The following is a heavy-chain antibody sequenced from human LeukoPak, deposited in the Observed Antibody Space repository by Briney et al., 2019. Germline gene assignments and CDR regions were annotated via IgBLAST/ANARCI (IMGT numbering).Heavy chain of an antibody. CDR3: ARDMEGSIVVVPAGFDY. CDR1: GGSISSSSYY. J-gene: IGHJ4*02. CDR2: IYYSGST. D-gene: IGHD2-2*01. Sequence: KPSETLSLTCTVSGGSISSSSYYWGWIRQPPGKGLEWIGSIYYSGSTYYNPSLKSRVTISVDTSKNQFSLKLSSVTAADTAVYYCARDMEGSIVVVPAGFDYWGQGTLVTASS. V-gene: IGHV4-39*02.